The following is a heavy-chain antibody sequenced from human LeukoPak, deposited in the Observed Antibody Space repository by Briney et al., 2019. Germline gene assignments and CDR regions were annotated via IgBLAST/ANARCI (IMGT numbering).Heavy chain of an antibody. D-gene: IGHD5-18*01. CDR3: ARDTLSEGQLWMFDY. Sequence: PGGSLRLSCAASGFTFSSYAMSWVRQAPGKGLEWVSSISGSGGSTYYADSVKGRFTISRDNSKNTLYLQMNSLRAEDTAVYYCARDTLSEGQLWMFDYWGQGTLVTVSS. J-gene: IGHJ4*02. V-gene: IGHV3-23*01. CDR1: GFTFSSYA. CDR2: ISGSGGST.